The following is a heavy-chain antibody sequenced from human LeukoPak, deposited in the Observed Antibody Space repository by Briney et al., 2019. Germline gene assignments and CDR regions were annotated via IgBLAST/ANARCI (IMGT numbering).Heavy chain of an antibody. V-gene: IGHV3-30-3*01. CDR2: ISYDGSNK. Sequence: GGSLRLSCAASGFTFSSYAMHWVRQAPGKGLEWVAVISYDGSNKYYADSVKGRFTISRDNSKNTLYLQMNSLRAEDTAVYYCATSNIAVAGPYGMDVWGQGTTVTVSS. CDR1: GFTFSSYA. J-gene: IGHJ6*02. CDR3: ATSNIAVAGPYGMDV. D-gene: IGHD6-19*01.